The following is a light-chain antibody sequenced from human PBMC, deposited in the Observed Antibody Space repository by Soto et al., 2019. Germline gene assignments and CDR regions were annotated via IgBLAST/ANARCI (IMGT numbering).Light chain of an antibody. Sequence: SYELTQPPSVSVAPGQTARITCGGTNIGSKSVNWYQQKPGQAPVLVVYDDSDRPSGIPERFSGSNSGNTATLTITSVEAGDEADYYCQVWDTSSDHPGVFGGGTKLTVL. J-gene: IGLJ3*02. CDR3: QVWDTSSDHPGV. V-gene: IGLV3-21*02. CDR2: DDS. CDR1: NIGSKS.